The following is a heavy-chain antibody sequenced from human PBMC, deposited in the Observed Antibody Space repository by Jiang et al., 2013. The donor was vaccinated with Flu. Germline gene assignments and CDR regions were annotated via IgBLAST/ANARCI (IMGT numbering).Heavy chain of an antibody. J-gene: IGHJ2*01. CDR3: ARTYPGVWYFDL. V-gene: IGHV2-26*01. CDR1: GFSLSNARMG. Sequence: KPTQTLTLTCTVSGFSLSNARMGVSWIRQPPGKALEWLAHIFSNDEKSYSTSLKSRLTISKDTSKSQVILTMTNMDPVDTATYYCARTYPGVWYFDLWGRGTLVTVSS. CDR2: IFSNDEK.